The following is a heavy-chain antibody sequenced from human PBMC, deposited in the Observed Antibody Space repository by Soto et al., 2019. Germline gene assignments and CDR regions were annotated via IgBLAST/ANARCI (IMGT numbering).Heavy chain of an antibody. CDR3: ARLFGSGFDY. D-gene: IGHD3-10*02. J-gene: IGHJ4*02. CDR1: GFTFSTDS. V-gene: IGHV3-48*02. Sequence: EVQLVESGGGLVQPGGSLRLSCVASGFTFSTDSVNWVLQAPGKGLEWVAHISTSGATRYYADAVKGRFTISRDNAKTSVYLQMDSLRNEDTAVYYCARLFGSGFDYWGQGTLVTVSS. CDR2: ISTSGATR.